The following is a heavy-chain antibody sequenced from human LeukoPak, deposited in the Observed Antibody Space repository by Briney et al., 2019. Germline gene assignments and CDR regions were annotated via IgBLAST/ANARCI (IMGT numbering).Heavy chain of an antibody. CDR2: ISYDGSNK. J-gene: IGHJ6*02. V-gene: IGHV3-30*18. Sequence: GGSLRLSCAASGFTLSSYGMHWVRQAPAKGLEGVAVISYDGSNKYYAASVKGRFTISRDNSKNTLYLQMNSLRAEDTAVYYCAKDQAAAGTLYYYYYGMDVWGQGTTVTVSS. CDR1: GFTLSSYG. CDR3: AKDQAAAGTLYYYYYGMDV. D-gene: IGHD6-13*01.